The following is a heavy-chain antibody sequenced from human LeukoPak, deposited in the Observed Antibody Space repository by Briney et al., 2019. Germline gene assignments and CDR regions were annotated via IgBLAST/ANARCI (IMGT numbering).Heavy chain of an antibody. J-gene: IGHJ4*02. D-gene: IGHD3-22*01. CDR1: GFTFSTYS. V-gene: IGHV3-48*01. CDR2: ISTTGSTI. CDR3: ARDLGRHYYGNSGYLQSPYYFDS. Sequence: GGSLRLSCAASGFTFSTYSMNWVRQAPGKGLEWVSYISTTGSTIYYADSVKGRFTISRDNAKNSLYLQMHSLRAEDTAVYYCARDLGRHYYGNSGYLQSPYYFDSWGQGTVVTVSS.